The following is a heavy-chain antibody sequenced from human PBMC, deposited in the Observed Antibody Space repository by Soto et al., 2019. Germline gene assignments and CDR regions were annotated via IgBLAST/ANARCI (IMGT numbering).Heavy chain of an antibody. J-gene: IGHJ6*03. CDR2: INHSGST. D-gene: IGHD2-2*01. CDR1: GGSFSGYY. CDR3: ARGYYCTSTSCALGWSYYYMDV. Sequence: QVQLQQWGAGLLKPSETLSLTCAVYGGSFSGYYWSWIRQPPGKGLEWIGEINHSGSTNYNPSRKLRVTIAVDTSKNQFPLKLPSGTAADTAVYYCARGYYCTSTSCALGWSYYYMDVWGKGATVTVSS. V-gene: IGHV4-34*01.